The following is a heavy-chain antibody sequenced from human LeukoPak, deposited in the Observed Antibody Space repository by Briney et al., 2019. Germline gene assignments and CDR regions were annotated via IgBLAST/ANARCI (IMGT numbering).Heavy chain of an antibody. J-gene: IGHJ5*02. CDR2: INHSGST. CDR3: AREYSSSSVRNWFDP. Sequence: SETLSLTCAVYGGSFSGYYWSWLRQPPGKGLEWIGEINHSGSTNYNPSLKSRVTISVDTSKNQFSLKLSSVTAADTAVYYCAREYSSSSVRNWFDPWGQGTLVTVSS. V-gene: IGHV4-34*01. CDR1: GGSFSGYY. D-gene: IGHD6-13*01.